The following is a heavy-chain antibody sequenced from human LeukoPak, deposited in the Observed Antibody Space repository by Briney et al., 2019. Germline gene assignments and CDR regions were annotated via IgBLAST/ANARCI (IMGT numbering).Heavy chain of an antibody. CDR2: INPNSGGT. Sequence: ASVKVSCKASGYTFTGYYMHWVRQAPGQGLEWMGWINPNSGGTNYAQKFQGRVTMTRDTSISTAYMELSRLRSDDTAVYYCARLVVRGVSIASLFDYWGQGTLVTVSS. D-gene: IGHD3-10*01. CDR1: GYTFTGYY. V-gene: IGHV1-2*02. J-gene: IGHJ4*02. CDR3: ARLVVRGVSIASLFDY.